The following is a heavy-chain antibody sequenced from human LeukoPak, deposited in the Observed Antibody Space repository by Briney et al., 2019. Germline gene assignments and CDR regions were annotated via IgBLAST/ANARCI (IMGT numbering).Heavy chain of an antibody. D-gene: IGHD6-6*01. CDR2: ISGSGGST. J-gene: IGHJ4*02. Sequence: GGSLGLSCVVSGFTFSSYAMSWVRQAPGKGLEWVSGISGSGGSTYYADSVKGQFTISRDNSKNTLYLQMNSLRAEDTAVYYCAKGRVKSSSAMIFDYWGQGTLVTVSS. CDR1: GFTFSSYA. V-gene: IGHV3-23*01. CDR3: AKGRVKSSSAMIFDY.